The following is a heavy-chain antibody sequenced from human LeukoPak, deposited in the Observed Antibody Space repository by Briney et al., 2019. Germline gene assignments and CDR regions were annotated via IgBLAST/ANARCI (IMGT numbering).Heavy chain of an antibody. CDR3: AKRVAASEPGFDS. CDR2: INANGRAT. V-gene: IGHV3-23*01. CDR1: GFTFNIYA. D-gene: IGHD2-15*01. J-gene: IGHJ4*02. Sequence: GGTLRLSCTTSGFTFNIYAMSWFRQAPGRGLEWVWAINANGRATYYADSVMGRFTLSRDNSKSTLYLHMNSLNVEDTAVYYCAKRVAASEPGFDSWGRGTLVSVSS.